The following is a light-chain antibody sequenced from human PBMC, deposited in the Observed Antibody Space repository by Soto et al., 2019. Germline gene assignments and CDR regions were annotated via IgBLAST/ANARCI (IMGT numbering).Light chain of an antibody. Sequence: QSVLTQPPSVSAAPGQKVTISCSGSSSNIGNNDVSWYQQLPGTAPTLLIHDNNKRPSVIPDRFSGSKSGTSATLGITGLQTGDEADYYCGTWDRGLSAVVFGTGTKLTVL. CDR2: DNN. CDR1: SSNIGNND. V-gene: IGLV1-51*01. CDR3: GTWDRGLSAVV. J-gene: IGLJ1*01.